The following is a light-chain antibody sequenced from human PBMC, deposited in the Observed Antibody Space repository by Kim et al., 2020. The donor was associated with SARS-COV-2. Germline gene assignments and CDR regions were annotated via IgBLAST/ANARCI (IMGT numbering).Light chain of an antibody. CDR2: EAS. V-gene: IGKV1-9*01. CDR1: QDISKS. J-gene: IGKJ1*01. Sequence: ASVGDRVTITCRASQDISKSLAWCQQKPGKAPNLLIYEASTLQSGVPSRFSGSGSGTEFTLTISSLQPGDFATYYCQQLKSFPWTFGQGTKVDIK. CDR3: QQLKSFPWT.